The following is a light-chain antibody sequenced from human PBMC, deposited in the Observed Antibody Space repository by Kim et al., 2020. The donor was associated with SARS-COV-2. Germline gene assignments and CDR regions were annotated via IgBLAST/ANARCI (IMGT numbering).Light chain of an antibody. V-gene: IGLV2-23*02. CDR2: EVN. Sequence: QSVLTQPASVSGSPGQSITISCTGASSDIVSWYQHHPGEAPKLIIFEVNKRPSQISNRFSGSKSGNTASLTIAGLQAEDEANYYCCSYEGNVVFGGG. CDR3: CSYEGNVV. J-gene: IGLJ2*01. CDR1: SSDI.